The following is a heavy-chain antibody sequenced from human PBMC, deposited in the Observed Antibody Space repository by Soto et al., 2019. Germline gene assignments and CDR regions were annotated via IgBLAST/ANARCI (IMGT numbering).Heavy chain of an antibody. CDR3: ARDALYEFWSGYSKSPPDY. V-gene: IGHV3-11*01. D-gene: IGHD3-3*01. CDR2: ISSSGSTI. CDR1: GFTFSDYY. Sequence: QVQLVESGGGLVKPGGSLRLSCAASGFTFSDYYMSWIRQAPGKGLEWVLYISSSGSTIYYADSVQGRFTISRDNAKNSLYLQMNRMRGEDTAVYYCARDALYEFWSGYSKSPPDYWGQGTVVAVSS. J-gene: IGHJ4*02.